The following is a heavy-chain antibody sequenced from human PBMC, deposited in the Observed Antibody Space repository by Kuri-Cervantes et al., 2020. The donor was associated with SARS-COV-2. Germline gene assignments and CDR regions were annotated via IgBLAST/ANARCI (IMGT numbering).Heavy chain of an antibody. CDR2: IRYDGSNK. V-gene: IGHV3-30*02. CDR3: ARGFTDAHPFDY. D-gene: IGHD2-2*01. J-gene: IGHJ4*02. Sequence: GESLKISCAASGFTFSSYGMHWVRQAPGKGLEWVAFIRYDGSNKYYADSVKGRFTISRDNAKNSLYLQMNSLRAEDTAVYYCARGFTDAHPFDYWGQGTLVTVSS. CDR1: GFTFSSYG.